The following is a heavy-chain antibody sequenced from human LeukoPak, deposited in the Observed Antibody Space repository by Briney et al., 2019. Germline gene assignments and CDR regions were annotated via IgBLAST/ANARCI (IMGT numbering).Heavy chain of an antibody. V-gene: IGHV3-11*04. Sequence: GGSLRLSCAASGFTFSDYYLIWIRQAPGKGLEWISDISSSGDTIYYADSVKGRFTISRDNAKNSLYLQMNSLRAEDTAVYYCARNQGTSWYNYWGQGTLVTVSS. CDR3: ARNQGTSWYNY. J-gene: IGHJ4*02. D-gene: IGHD6-13*01. CDR1: GFTFSDYY. CDR2: ISSSGDTI.